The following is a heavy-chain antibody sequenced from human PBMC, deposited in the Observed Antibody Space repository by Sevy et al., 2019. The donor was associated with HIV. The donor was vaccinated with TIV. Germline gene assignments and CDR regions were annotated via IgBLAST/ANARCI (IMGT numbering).Heavy chain of an antibody. CDR2: INHSGST. CDR1: GGSFSGYY. J-gene: IGHJ3*02. V-gene: IGHV4-34*01. CDR3: ARHCSGTSCSHAFDI. D-gene: IGHD2-2*01. Sequence: SETLSLTCAVYGGSFSGYYWSWIRQPPGKGLEWIGEINHSGSTNYNPSLKGRVTISMDTSKNHLSLKLSSVTAADTAVYYCARHCSGTSCSHAFDIWGQGTMVTVSS.